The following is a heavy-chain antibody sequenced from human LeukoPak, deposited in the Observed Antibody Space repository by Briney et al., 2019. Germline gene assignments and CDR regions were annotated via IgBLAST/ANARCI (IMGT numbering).Heavy chain of an antibody. D-gene: IGHD6-13*01. CDR3: AKDISYSSSWYGKNAFDI. J-gene: IGHJ3*02. CDR1: GYTFSSYA. CDR2: ISGSGGST. Sequence: GGSLRLSCAASGYTFSSYAMSWVRQAPGKGLEWVSAISGSGGSTYYADSVKGRFTISRDNSKNTLYLQMNSLRAEDTAVYYCAKDISYSSSWYGKNAFDIWGQGTMVIVSS. V-gene: IGHV3-23*01.